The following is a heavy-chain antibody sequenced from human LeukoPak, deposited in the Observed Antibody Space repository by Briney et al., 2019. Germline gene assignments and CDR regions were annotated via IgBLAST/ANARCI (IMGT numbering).Heavy chain of an antibody. CDR3: ARDMEPDAFDI. V-gene: IGHV3-48*03. D-gene: IGHD1-1*01. J-gene: IGHJ3*02. Sequence: PGGPLRLSCAASGFTFSSYEMNWVRQAPGKGLEWVSYISSSGTAIYYADSVKGRFTISRDTAKNSLYLQMNSLRAEDTALYYCARDMEPDAFDIWGQGTMVTVSS. CDR1: GFTFSSYE. CDR2: ISSSGTAI.